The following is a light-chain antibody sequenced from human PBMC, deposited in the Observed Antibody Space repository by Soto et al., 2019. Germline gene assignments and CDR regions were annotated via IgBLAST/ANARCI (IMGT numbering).Light chain of an antibody. CDR2: GAS. V-gene: IGKV3-15*01. Sequence: EIVMTQSPATLSVSPGERATLSCRASKSVSSSLAWYQQKPGQAPRLLIYGASTRATGIPARFSGSGSGTEFTLTISSLQSEDFAVYYCQQYNNWLPWTFGQGTKVEI. CDR3: QQYNNWLPWT. J-gene: IGKJ1*01. CDR1: KSVSSS.